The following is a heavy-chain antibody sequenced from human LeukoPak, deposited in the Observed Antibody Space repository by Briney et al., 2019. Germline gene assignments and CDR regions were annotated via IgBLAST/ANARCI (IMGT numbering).Heavy chain of an antibody. Sequence: GGSLRLSCAASGFTFSSYAMSWVRQAPGKGLEWVSAISGSGGNTYYADSVKGRFTISRDNSKNTLYVQMNSLRAEDTAVYYCAKDPSPREYYFDYWGQGTLVTVSS. J-gene: IGHJ4*02. CDR3: AKDPSPREYYFDY. CDR2: ISGSGGNT. V-gene: IGHV3-23*01. CDR1: GFTFSSYA. D-gene: IGHD3-10*01.